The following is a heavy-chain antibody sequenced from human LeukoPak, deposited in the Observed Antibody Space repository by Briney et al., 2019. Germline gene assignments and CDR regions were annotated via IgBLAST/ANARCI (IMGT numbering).Heavy chain of an antibody. V-gene: IGHV4-39*01. J-gene: IGHJ4*02. CDR1: GGSISSSSYY. CDR3: ARHSYYCDSSGYDCFFDY. CDR2: IHYSGTT. D-gene: IGHD3-22*01. Sequence: SETLSLTCTVSGGSISSSSYYSGWIRQPPGKGLEWIGSIHYSGTTNYNPSLKSRVTISVDMSKKQFSPKLSSVTAADTAVYFCARHSYYCDSSGYDCFFDYWGQGTLVTVSS.